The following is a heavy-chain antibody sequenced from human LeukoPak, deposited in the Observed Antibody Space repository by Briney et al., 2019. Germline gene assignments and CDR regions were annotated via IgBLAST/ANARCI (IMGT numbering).Heavy chain of an antibody. CDR3: ARSGRTRNMVRGRHVDY. CDR1: GFTFSSYG. J-gene: IGHJ4*02. D-gene: IGHD3-10*01. CDR2: INHSGST. Sequence: KPGGSLRLSCAASGFTFSSYGMHWVRQPPGKGLEWIGEINHSGSTNYNPSLKSRVTISVDTSKNQFSLKLSSVTAADTAVYYCARSGRTRNMVRGRHVDYWGQGTLVTVSS. V-gene: IGHV4-34*01.